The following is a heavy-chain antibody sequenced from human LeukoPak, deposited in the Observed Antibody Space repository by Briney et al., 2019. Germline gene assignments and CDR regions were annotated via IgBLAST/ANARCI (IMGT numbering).Heavy chain of an antibody. CDR3: AKGVFSVNHYYMDG. D-gene: IGHD2-8*01. Sequence: GGSLRLSCAASGFTFSSYAMSWVRQAPGKGLEWVSRIIGGGGSTYYADPVNGRFTISRDNSKNTLYLQMNSLRAEDTAVYYCAKGVFSVNHYYMDGWGKGTTVTVSS. CDR2: IIGGGGST. J-gene: IGHJ6*03. CDR1: GFTFSSYA. V-gene: IGHV3-23*01.